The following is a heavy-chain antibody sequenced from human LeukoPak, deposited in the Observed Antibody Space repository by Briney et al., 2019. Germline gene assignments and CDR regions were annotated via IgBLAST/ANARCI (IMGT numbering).Heavy chain of an antibody. Sequence: GGSLRLSCAASGFTFDDYGMSWVRQAPGKGLEWVSGINWNGGITGYADSVKGRFTISRNNDKNSLYLQMNSLRAEDTALYYCAKDRSSSSWFDGYDFWGQGTMVTVSS. CDR3: AKDRSSSSWFDGYDF. J-gene: IGHJ3*01. D-gene: IGHD6-13*01. CDR1: GFTFDDYG. CDR2: INWNGGIT. V-gene: IGHV3-20*04.